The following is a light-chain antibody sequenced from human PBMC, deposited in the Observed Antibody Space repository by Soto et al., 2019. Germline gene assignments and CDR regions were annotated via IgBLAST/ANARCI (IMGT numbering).Light chain of an antibody. J-gene: IGKJ1*01. CDR3: QQYNSYSGT. CDR2: GAS. V-gene: IGKV1-5*01. CDR1: QSVGTW. Sequence: DFQMTQSPSTLSASVGDRVTITCRASQSVGTWVAWYQQKPGKAPKLLIYGASNLESGVPSRFSGSGSGTEFTLTISSLQPDDFATYYCQQYNSYSGTFGQGTKVDIK.